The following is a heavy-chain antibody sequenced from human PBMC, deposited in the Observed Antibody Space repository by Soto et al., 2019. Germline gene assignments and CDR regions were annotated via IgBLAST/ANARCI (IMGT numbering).Heavy chain of an antibody. V-gene: IGHV1-46*01. CDR2: INPSGGST. CDR1: GYTFTSYY. J-gene: IGHJ5*02. CDR3: ARDRRYSRSWYVLGDP. Sequence: QVQLVQSGAEVKKPGASVKVSCKASGYTFTSYYMHWVRQAPGQGLEWMGIINPSGGSTSYAQKGQGRVTMTXXTXTXXGYVELSSLRSEDTAVYYCARDRRYSRSWYVLGDPWGQGTLVTVSS. D-gene: IGHD6-13*01.